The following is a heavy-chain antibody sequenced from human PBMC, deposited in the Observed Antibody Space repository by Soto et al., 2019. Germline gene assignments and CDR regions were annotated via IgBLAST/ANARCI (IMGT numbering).Heavy chain of an antibody. D-gene: IGHD3-16*01. J-gene: IGHJ4*02. V-gene: IGHV3-15*07. CDR2: ITRTTDGGTT. CDR3: STGLGTYYSRFDY. CDR1: GFAFTNAW. Sequence: GGSLRLSCAASGFAFTNAWMNWVRQAPGKGLEWVGRITRTTDGGTTDYAAPVKGRFTISRDDSKNTLYLQMNSLKTEDTAVYYCSTGLGTYYSRFDYWGLGTLVTV.